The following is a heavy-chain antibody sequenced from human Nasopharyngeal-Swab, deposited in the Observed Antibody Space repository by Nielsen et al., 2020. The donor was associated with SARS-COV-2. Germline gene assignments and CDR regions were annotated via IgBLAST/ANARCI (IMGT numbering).Heavy chain of an antibody. CDR2: ISRGGESI. J-gene: IGHJ4*02. Sequence: SLNISCAASGFIFSDYYMTWIRQVPGKGLEWVSFISRGGESIYYADSVKGRFTISRDNAKNSVYLQMNSLRAEDSAVYYCARGDDTTDYYEPFDSWGQGTLVTVSS. D-gene: IGHD3-22*01. CDR1: GFIFSDYY. V-gene: IGHV3-11*04. CDR3: ARGDDTTDYYEPFDS.